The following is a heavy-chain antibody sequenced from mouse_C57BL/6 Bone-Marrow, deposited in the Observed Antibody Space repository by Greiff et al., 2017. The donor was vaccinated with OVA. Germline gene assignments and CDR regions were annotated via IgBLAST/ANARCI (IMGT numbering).Heavy chain of an antibody. V-gene: IGHV1-82*01. D-gene: IGHD2-4*01. J-gene: IGHJ2*01. CDR2: IYPGDGDT. Sequence: VMLVESGPELVKPGASVKISCKASGYAFSSSWMNWVPQRPGKGLEWIGRIYPGDGDTNYNGKFKGKATLAADKSSSTAYMQLSRLTSEDSAVYFCARNDYNFDYWGQGTTLTVSS. CDR3: ARNDYNFDY. CDR1: GYAFSSSW.